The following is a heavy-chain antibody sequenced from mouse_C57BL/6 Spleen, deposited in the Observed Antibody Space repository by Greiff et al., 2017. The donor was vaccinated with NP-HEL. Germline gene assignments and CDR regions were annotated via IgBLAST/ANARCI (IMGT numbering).Heavy chain of an antibody. CDR3: ARRYYGSSYDYYAMDY. CDR2: IDPNSGGT. V-gene: IGHV1-72*01. D-gene: IGHD1-1*01. CDR1: GYTFTSYW. J-gene: IGHJ4*01. Sequence: QVQLQQPGAELVMPGASVKLSCKASGYTFTSYWMHWVKQRPGRGLEWIGRIDPNSGGTKYNEKFKSKATLTVDKPSSTAYMQLSSLTSEDSAVYYCARRYYGSSYDYYAMDYWGQGTSVTVSS.